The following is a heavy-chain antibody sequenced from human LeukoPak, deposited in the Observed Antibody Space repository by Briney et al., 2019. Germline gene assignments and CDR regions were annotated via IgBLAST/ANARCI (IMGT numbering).Heavy chain of an antibody. CDR2: LKVDGSGE. CDR3: ARDLGSSADY. J-gene: IGHJ4*02. D-gene: IGHD6-13*01. CDR1: GFTFSTYW. V-gene: IGHV3-7*03. Sequence: GGSLRLSCEGSGFTFSTYWMSWVRHVSGKGLEWVATLKVDGSGEYYVDSVKGRFTISRDNAKNSLFLQMNSLRAEDTAVYYCARDLGSSADYWGQGTLVTVSS.